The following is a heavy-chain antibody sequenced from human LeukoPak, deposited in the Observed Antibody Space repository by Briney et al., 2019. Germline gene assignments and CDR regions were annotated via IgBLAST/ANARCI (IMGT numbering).Heavy chain of an antibody. Sequence: GGSLRLSCLTSGFTFSTNAMSWVRQAPGKGLEWISGISGSGASTYYADSVTGRFTISRDNSKNTLYLQMNSLRAEDTAVYYCAREGWELDYYYYGMDVWGQGTTVTVSS. CDR1: GFTFSTNA. D-gene: IGHD1-26*01. J-gene: IGHJ6*02. CDR2: ISGSGAST. V-gene: IGHV3-23*01. CDR3: AREGWELDYYYYGMDV.